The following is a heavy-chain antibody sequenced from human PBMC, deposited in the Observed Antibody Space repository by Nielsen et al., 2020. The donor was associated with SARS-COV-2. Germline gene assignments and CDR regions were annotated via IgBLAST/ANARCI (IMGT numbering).Heavy chain of an antibody. D-gene: IGHD3-10*01. CDR1: GFTFDDYA. V-gene: IGHV3-9*01. CDR2: ISWNSGSI. Sequence: SLKISCAASGFTFDDYAMHWVRQAPGKGLEWVSGISWNSGSIGYADSVKGRFTISRDNAKNSLYLQMNSLRAEDTALYYCAREVVGTTMVRGVIITERGRFDYWGQGTLVTVSS. CDR3: AREVVGTTMVRGVIITERGRFDY. J-gene: IGHJ4*02.